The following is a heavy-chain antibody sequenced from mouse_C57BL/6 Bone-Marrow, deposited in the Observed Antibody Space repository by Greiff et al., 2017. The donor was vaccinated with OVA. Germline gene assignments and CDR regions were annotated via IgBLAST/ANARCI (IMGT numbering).Heavy chain of an antibody. Sequence: QVQLQQSGAELVRPGTSVKVSCKASGYAFTNYLIEWVKQRPGQGLEWIGVINPGSGGTNYNEKFKGKATLTADKSSSTAYMQLSSLTAEDSAVYFCARRGSAWFAYWGQGTLVTVSA. CDR2: INPGSGGT. CDR3: ARRGSAWFAY. CDR1: GYAFTNYL. V-gene: IGHV1-54*01. J-gene: IGHJ3*01. D-gene: IGHD1-1*01.